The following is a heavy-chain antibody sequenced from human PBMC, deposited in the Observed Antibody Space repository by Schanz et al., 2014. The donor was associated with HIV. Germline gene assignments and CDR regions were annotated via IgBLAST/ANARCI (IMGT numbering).Heavy chain of an antibody. CDR3: ARGEAITYYYHYYGMDV. J-gene: IGHJ6*02. Sequence: QVQLVESGGGVVQPGRSLRLSCAASGFTFNDYGMHWVRQAPGKGLEWVVVIWYDGRNKYYADSVKGRFTISRDNSKNTLYLQMNSLRAEDTAVYYCARGEAITYYYHYYGMDVWGQGTTVTVSS. D-gene: IGHD1-20*01. CDR1: GFTFNDYG. CDR2: IWYDGRNK. V-gene: IGHV3-33*01.